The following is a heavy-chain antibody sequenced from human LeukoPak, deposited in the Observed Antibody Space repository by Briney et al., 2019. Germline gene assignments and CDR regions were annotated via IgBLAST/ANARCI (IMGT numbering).Heavy chain of an antibody. V-gene: IGHV3-30*14. D-gene: IGHD1-26*01. CDR3: AGGGGVGAKY. Sequence: GGSLRLSCAASGFIFNNYAMHWVRQAPGKGLEWVAVISNDGTKKNYADSVKGRCIISRDNSKSTLYLHLNSLRAEDTAVYYCAGGGGVGAKYWGQGTLVTVSS. CDR2: ISNDGTKK. CDR1: GFIFNNYA. J-gene: IGHJ4*02.